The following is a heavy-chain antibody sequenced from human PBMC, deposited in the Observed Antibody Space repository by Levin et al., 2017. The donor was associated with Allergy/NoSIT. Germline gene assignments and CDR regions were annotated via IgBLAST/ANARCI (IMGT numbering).Heavy chain of an antibody. Sequence: PSQTLSLTCAVYGGSFSGYYWSWIRQPPGKGLEWIGEINHSGSTNYNPSLKSRVTMSVDTSKNQFSLKLSSVTAADTAVYYCARGNTATYYYGMDVWDQGTTVTVSS. CDR2: INHSGST. CDR3: ARGNTATYYYGMDV. V-gene: IGHV4-34*01. CDR1: GGSFSGYY. D-gene: IGHD5-18*01. J-gene: IGHJ6*02.